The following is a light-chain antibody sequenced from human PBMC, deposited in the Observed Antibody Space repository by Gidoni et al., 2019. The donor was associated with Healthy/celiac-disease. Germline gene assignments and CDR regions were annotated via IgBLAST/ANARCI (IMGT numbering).Light chain of an antibody. V-gene: IGLV2-23*01. CDR2: EGS. CDR1: SSDVGSYNL. CDR3: CSYAGSSTL. Sequence: QSALTQPASVSVSPGQSITISCPGTSSDVGSYNLVSWYQQHPGKAPKLMIYEGSKRPSGVSNRFSGSKSGNTASLTISGLQAEDEADYYCCSYAGSSTLFGGGTKLTVL. J-gene: IGLJ2*01.